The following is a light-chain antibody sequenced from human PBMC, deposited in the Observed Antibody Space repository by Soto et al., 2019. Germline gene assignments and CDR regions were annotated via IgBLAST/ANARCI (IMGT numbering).Light chain of an antibody. Sequence: DIKMTQSPSSLSAFVGDRVTITCRASQDIGNFLAWYQQKPGKVPKLLIYAASTLQSGVPSRFSGSGSGTDFTLTISSLQPEEVATYYCQKWKVAPFTCVGGTKVDIK. V-gene: IGKV1-27*01. CDR3: QKWKVAPFT. CDR2: AAS. CDR1: QDIGNF. J-gene: IGKJ4*01.